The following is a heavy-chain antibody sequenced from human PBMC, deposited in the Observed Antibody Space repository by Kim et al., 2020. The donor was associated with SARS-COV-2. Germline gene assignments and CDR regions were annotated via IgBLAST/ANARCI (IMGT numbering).Heavy chain of an antibody. CDR2: INFAGSTT. D-gene: IGHD3-10*01. J-gene: IGHJ4*02. CDR1: GFTFSRYW. CDR3: ARGDGSYPMAHEY. Sequence: GGSLRLSCAASGFTFSRYWMHWVRQAPGKGLVWLSHINFAGSTTNYADSVRGRITTSRDNAKSTLYLQLNGLRAEDTAVYYCARGDGSYPMAHEYWGQGTLVTVSS. V-gene: IGHV3-74*01.